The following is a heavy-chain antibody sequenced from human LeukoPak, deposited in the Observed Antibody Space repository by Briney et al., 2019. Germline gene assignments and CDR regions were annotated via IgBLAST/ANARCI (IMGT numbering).Heavy chain of an antibody. CDR2: FDPEDGET. CDR1: GYTLTELS. Sequence: ASVKVSCKVSGYTLTELSMHWVRQAPGKGLEWMGGFDPEDGETIYAQKFQGRVTMTEDTSTDTAYMELSSLRSEDTAVYYCATDLRGDSGYDYSDYWGQGTLVTVSS. J-gene: IGHJ4*02. D-gene: IGHD5-12*01. CDR3: ATDLRGDSGYDYSDY. V-gene: IGHV1-24*01.